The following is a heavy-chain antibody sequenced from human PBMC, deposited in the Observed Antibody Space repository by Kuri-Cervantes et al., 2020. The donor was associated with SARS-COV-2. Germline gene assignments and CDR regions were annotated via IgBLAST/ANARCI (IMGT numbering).Heavy chain of an antibody. V-gene: IGHV1-18*04. CDR1: GYTFTGYY. CDR3: ARSPLTWRYSSGWTERYYYYYYMDV. J-gene: IGHJ6*03. CDR2: ISAYNGNT. Sequence: ASVKVSCKASGYTFTGYYMHWVRQAPGQGLEWMGWISAYNGNTNYAQKLQGRVTMTTDTSTSTAYMELRSLRSDDTAVYYCARSPLTWRYSSGWTERYYYYYYMDVWGKGTTVTVSS. D-gene: IGHD6-19*01.